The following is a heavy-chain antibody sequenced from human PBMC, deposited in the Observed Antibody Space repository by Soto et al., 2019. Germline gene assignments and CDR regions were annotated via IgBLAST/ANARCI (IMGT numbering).Heavy chain of an antibody. J-gene: IGHJ4*02. Sequence: QVQLVQSGAEVKKPGSSVKVSCKASGGTFSSFAINWVRQAPGQGLEWMGGVIPIFGTPKYAQRFQGRVTITADKSTSTADMELSSLRSEDTAVYYCAKAADFYGSGTYYNYFDYWGQGTLVTVSS. CDR2: VIPIFGTP. D-gene: IGHD3-10*01. V-gene: IGHV1-69*06. CDR1: GGTFSSFA. CDR3: AKAADFYGSGTYYNYFDY.